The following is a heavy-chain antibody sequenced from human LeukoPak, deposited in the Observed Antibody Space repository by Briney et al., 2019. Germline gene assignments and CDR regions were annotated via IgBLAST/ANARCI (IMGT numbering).Heavy chain of an antibody. CDR3: ARVGIAVARGYYFDY. CDR1: GFTFSSYA. V-gene: IGHV3-66*01. D-gene: IGHD6-19*01. Sequence: TGGSLRLSCAASGFTFSSYAMHWVRQAPGKGLEWVSVIYSGGSTYYADSVKGRFTISRDNSKNTLYLQMNSLRAEDTAVYYCARVGIAVARGYYFDYWGQGTLVTVSS. J-gene: IGHJ4*02. CDR2: IYSGGST.